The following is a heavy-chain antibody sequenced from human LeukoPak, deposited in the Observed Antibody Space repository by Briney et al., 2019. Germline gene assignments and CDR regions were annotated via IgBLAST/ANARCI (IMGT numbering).Heavy chain of an antibody. CDR2: VYYSGRT. CDR1: GGSISSSSYY. J-gene: IGHJ3*02. V-gene: IGHV4-39*01. CDR3: ARHANSKFGDDNFDI. D-gene: IGHD3-10*01. Sequence: KPSETLSLTCTVSGGSISSSSYYWGWIRQPPGKGLEWIGSVYYSGRTSYNPSLKSRVTMSVDTSKNQFSLNLSSVTAADTAVYHCARHANSKFGDDNFDIWGRGTMVTVSS.